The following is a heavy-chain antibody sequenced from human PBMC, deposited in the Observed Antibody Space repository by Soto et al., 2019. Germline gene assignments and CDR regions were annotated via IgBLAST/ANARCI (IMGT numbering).Heavy chain of an antibody. V-gene: IGHV3-23*01. CDR2: ISGSGGST. J-gene: IGHJ4*03. D-gene: IGHD6-19*01. CDR3: GKDTDRLFRFTSRWHLKAGAFDF. CDR1: GFNFSSYA. Sequence: GGSLRLSCADSGFNFSSYAMSWVSKASGKGLEWVSDISGSGGSTYYADSVQGRFTLSRDTSKNTLYLQMNSMRDEDTAAYYCGKDTDRLFRFTSRWHLKAGAFDFWGAGTLVARSS.